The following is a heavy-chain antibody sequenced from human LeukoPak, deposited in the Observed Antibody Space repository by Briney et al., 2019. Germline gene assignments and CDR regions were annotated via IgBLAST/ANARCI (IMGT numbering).Heavy chain of an antibody. CDR3: ARGLNYYGSGSYYNVGRGNWFDP. J-gene: IGHJ5*02. CDR2: INPNSGGT. V-gene: IGHV1-2*02. Sequence: ASVKVSCKASGYTFTGYYMHWVRQAPGQGLEWMGWINPNSGGTNYAQKFQGRVTMTRDTSISTAYMELSRLRSDDTAVYYCARGLNYYGSGSYYNVGRGNWFDPWGQGTLVTVSS. D-gene: IGHD3-10*01. CDR1: GYTFTGYY.